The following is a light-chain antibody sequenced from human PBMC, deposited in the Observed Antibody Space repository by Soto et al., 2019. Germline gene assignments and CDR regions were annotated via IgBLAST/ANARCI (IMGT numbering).Light chain of an antibody. CDR1: SSDVGGYDY. V-gene: IGLV2-14*03. J-gene: IGLJ1*01. Sequence: QSALTQPASVSGSPGQSITISCTGSSSDVGGYDYVSWYQHHPGKAPKLMIHDVSNRPSGVSNRFSGSKSGNTASLTISGLQAEDEDDYYCSSYTSSSTPDVFGTGTKLTVL. CDR3: SSYTSSSTPDV. CDR2: DVS.